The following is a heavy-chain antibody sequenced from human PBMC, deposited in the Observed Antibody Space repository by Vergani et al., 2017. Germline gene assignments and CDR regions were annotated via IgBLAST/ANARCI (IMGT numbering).Heavy chain of an antibody. CDR1: GFTFSSYS. V-gene: IGHV3-48*01. CDR3: ARNLGYCSSTSCVDYYMDV. D-gene: IGHD2-2*01. CDR2: ISSSSSTI. Sequence: EVQLVESGGGLVQPGGSLRLSCAASGFTFSSYSMNWVRQAPGKGLEWVSYISSSSSTIYYADSVKGRFTISRDNAKNSLYLQMNSLRAEDTAVYYCARNLGYCSSTSCVDYYMDVWGKGTTVTVSS. J-gene: IGHJ6*03.